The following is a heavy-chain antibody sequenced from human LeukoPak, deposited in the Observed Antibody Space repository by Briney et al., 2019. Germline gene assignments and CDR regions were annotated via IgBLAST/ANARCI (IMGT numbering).Heavy chain of an antibody. CDR2: ISTSDGST. D-gene: IGHD3-3*01. J-gene: IGHJ5*02. CDR3: ARAVDFWSGYPQPNWFDP. V-gene: IGHV3-23*01. CDR1: GFTFSNSA. Sequence: PGGSLTLSCAASGFTFSNSAMGWVRQAPGKGREWVAAISTSDGSTYYADAVKGRFTISRDNSKNTLYLQMNSLRAEDTAVYYCARAVDFWSGYPQPNWFDPWGQGTLVTVSS.